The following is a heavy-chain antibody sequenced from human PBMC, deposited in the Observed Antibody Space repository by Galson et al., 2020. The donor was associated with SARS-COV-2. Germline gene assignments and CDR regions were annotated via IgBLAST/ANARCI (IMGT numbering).Heavy chain of an antibody. CDR1: GGSISSYY. D-gene: IGHD1-1*01. Sequence: SETLSLTCTVSGGSISSYYWSWIRQPPGKGLEWIGYIYYSGSTNYNPSLKSRVTISVDTSKNQFSLKLSSVTAADTAVYYCARQDGRDWNDNYFDYWGQGTLVTVSS. J-gene: IGHJ4*02. V-gene: IGHV4-59*08. CDR3: ARQDGRDWNDNYFDY. CDR2: IYYSGST.